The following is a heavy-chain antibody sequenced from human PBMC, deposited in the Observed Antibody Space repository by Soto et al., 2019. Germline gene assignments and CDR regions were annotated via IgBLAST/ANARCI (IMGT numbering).Heavy chain of an antibody. D-gene: IGHD2-2*03. Sequence: GGSLRLSSAASGFNFSSYAMSWVRQAPGKGLEWVSAISSSSSYIYYADSVKGRFTISRDNAKNSLYLQMNSLRAEDTAVYYCARDRDGYCSSTSCYADAFDIWGQGTMVTVSS. CDR1: GFNFSSYA. CDR2: ISSSSSYI. V-gene: IGHV3-21*01. J-gene: IGHJ3*02. CDR3: ARDRDGYCSSTSCYADAFDI.